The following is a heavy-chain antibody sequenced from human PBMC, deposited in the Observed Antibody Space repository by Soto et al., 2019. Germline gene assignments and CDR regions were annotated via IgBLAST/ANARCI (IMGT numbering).Heavy chain of an antibody. CDR2: INHSGST. J-gene: IGHJ5*02. D-gene: IGHD2-15*01. V-gene: IGHV4-34*01. CDR3: ARGGCGGSCYSGPPGGFDP. CDR1: GGSFSGYY. Sequence: SETLSLTCAVYGGSFSGYYWSWIRQPPGKGLEWIGEINHSGSTNYNPSLKSRVTISVDTSKNQFSLKLSSVTAADTAVYYCARGGCGGSCYSGPPGGFDPWGQGTLVTVS.